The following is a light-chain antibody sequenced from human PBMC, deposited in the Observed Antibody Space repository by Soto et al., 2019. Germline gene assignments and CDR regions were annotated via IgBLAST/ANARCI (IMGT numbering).Light chain of an antibody. CDR3: AAWDDRLNGDV. CDR1: SPNIGSNT. V-gene: IGLV1-44*01. Sequence: QSVLTQPPSASGTPGQRVTISCSGSSPNIGSNTVNWYQQLPGTAPKLLIYSYNQRPSGVPDRFSDSKSGTSASLAISGLQSEDEADYYCAAWDDRLNGDVFGTGTKLTVL. CDR2: SYN. J-gene: IGLJ1*01.